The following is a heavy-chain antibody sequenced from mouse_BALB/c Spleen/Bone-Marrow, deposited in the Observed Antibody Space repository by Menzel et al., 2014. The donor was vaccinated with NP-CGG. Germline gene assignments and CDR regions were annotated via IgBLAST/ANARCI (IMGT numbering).Heavy chain of an antibody. V-gene: IGHV5-6*01. CDR3: TRQRNWDHYAMDY. D-gene: IGHD4-1*01. J-gene: IGHJ4*01. CDR1: GFTFSTYG. CDR2: ISSGGGYT. Sequence: EVKVVESGGDLVKPGGSLKPSCAASGFTFSTYGMSWVRQTPEKRLEWVATISSGGGYTYYPDSVKGRFTISRDNATNPLGLKMSSLKSEDTAMYYCTRQRNWDHYAMDYWGQGTSVTVSS.